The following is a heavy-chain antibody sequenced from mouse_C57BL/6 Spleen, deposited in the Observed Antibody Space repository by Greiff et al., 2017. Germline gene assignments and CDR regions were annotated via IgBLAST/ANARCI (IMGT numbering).Heavy chain of an antibody. CDR1: GYTFTSYG. CDR2: IYPRSGNT. V-gene: IGHV1-81*01. Sequence: VKLQESGAELARPGASVKLSCKASGYTFTSYGISWVKQRTGQGLEWIGEIYPRSGNTYYNEKFKGKATLTADKSSSTAYMELRSLTSEDSAVYFCASPTVVATGEFAYWGQGTLVTVSA. CDR3: ASPTVVATGEFAY. J-gene: IGHJ3*01. D-gene: IGHD1-1*01.